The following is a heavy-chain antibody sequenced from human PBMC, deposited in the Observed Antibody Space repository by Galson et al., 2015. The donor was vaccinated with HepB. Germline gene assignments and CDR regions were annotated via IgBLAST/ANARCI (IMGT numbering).Heavy chain of an antibody. CDR1: GFIFSDYY. V-gene: IGHV3-11*01. Sequence: CATSGFIFSDYYMTWIRQAPGKGLEWISFITESVSTIYYADSVKGRFTISRDNAKNSFYLQMNSLRAEDTAVYYCARAPWDNGYSNWGQGTLVTVSS. CDR3: ARAPWDNGYSN. J-gene: IGHJ4*02. CDR2: ITESVSTI. D-gene: IGHD5-18*01.